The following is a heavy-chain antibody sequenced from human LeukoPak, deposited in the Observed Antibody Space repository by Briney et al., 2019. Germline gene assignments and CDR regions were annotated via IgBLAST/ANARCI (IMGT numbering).Heavy chain of an antibody. CDR3: VRSIMSDLAYCGGNSFAFDS. D-gene: IGHD2-21*01. Sequence: PGVSLRLSCAASVFTFSTYWMNWVRQTPGKGLVCVSRIDNHASTTTYADSVKRRFTISRDNAKNTLYLQMDSLSAEDTAVYYCVRSIMSDLAYCGGNSFAFDSWGQGTLVTVSS. V-gene: IGHV3-74*01. J-gene: IGHJ4*02. CDR2: IDNHASTT. CDR1: VFTFSTYW.